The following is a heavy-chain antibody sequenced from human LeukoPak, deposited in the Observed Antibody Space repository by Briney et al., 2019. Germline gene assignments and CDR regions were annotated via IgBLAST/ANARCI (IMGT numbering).Heavy chain of an antibody. D-gene: IGHD3-16*02. CDR2: IYYSGST. CDR1: GGSISSGDYY. CDR3: ARSLWGSYRSDY. J-gene: IGHJ4*02. Sequence: SQTLSLTCTVSGGSISSGDYYWGWIRQPPGKGLEWIGSIYYSGSTYYNPSLKSRVTISVDTSKNQFSLKLSSVTAADTAVYYCARSLWGSYRSDYWGQGTLVTVSS. V-gene: IGHV4-39*01.